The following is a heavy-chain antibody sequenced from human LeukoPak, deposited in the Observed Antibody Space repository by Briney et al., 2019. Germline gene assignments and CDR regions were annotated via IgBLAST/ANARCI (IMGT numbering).Heavy chain of an antibody. Sequence: PSETLSLTCTVSGGSISGYYWSWIRQPAGKGLECIGRIYSSGTANYNPSLKSRVTMSVDTSKNQVSLKLTSVTAADTAVYYCARAIIDIHYYYYYMDVWGKGTTVTVSS. D-gene: IGHD2/OR15-2a*01. V-gene: IGHV4-4*07. CDR1: GGSISGYY. CDR3: ARAIIDIHYYYYYMDV. J-gene: IGHJ6*03. CDR2: IYSSGTA.